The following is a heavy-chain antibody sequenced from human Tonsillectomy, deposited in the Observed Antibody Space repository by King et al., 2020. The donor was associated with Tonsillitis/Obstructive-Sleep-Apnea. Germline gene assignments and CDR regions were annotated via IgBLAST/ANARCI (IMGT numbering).Heavy chain of an antibody. CDR3: ALCPLRITMFGVVTATVNWFDP. Sequence: TLKESGPVLVKPTETLTLTCTVSGFSLSNARMGVSWIRQPPGKALEWLAHIFSNDEKSYSTSLKSRLTISKDTSKSQVVLTMTNMDPVDTATYYCALCPLRITMFGVVTATVNWFDPWGQGTLVTVSS. J-gene: IGHJ5*02. V-gene: IGHV2-26*01. CDR1: GFSLSNARMG. D-gene: IGHD3-3*01. CDR2: IFSNDEK.